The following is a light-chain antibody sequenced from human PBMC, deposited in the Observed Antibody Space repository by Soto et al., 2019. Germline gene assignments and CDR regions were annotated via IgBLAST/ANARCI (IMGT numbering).Light chain of an antibody. CDR1: QSVLYSSNNKNY. CDR3: QQYYTFPRT. J-gene: IGKJ1*01. CDR2: WAS. Sequence: IVMTQSPDSLAVSLGERATINCKSSQSVLYSSNNKNYLAWYQQKPGQPPKLLIYWASTRESGVPDRFTGSGSGSNFTLTIASLQAEDVAVYYCQQYYTFPRTFGQGTKVDIK. V-gene: IGKV4-1*01.